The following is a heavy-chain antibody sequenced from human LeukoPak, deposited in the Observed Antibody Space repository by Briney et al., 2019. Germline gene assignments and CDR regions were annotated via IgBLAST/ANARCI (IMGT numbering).Heavy chain of an antibody. V-gene: IGHV3-53*01. CDR1: GFTVSSNY. CDR3: AKDPTTGTTPNWFDP. CDR2: IYSGGST. Sequence: PGGSLRLSCAASGFTVSSNYMSWVRQAPGKGLEWVSVIYSGGSTYYADSVKGRFTISRDNSKNTLYLQMNSLRAEDTAVYYCAKDPTTGTTPNWFDPWGQGTLVTVSS. D-gene: IGHD1-1*01. J-gene: IGHJ5*02.